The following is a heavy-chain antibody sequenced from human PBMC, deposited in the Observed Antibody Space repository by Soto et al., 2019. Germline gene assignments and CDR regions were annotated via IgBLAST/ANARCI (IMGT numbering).Heavy chain of an antibody. CDR3: ARGGYDTSGQTFIGWGPDC. Sequence: HVQLQESGPGPVTPSHTLSLSCTVSGVSINSGSYYWTWVRQSPGKCLEWIGYRYYSGNTYYNPSLNSRASISVDTSKNQFFLKVTSVTAADTAVYFCARGGYDTSGQTFIGWGPDCWGQGTLVTVSS. CDR1: GVSINSGSYY. V-gene: IGHV4-30-4*01. J-gene: IGHJ4*02. CDR2: RYYSGNT. D-gene: IGHD3-22*01.